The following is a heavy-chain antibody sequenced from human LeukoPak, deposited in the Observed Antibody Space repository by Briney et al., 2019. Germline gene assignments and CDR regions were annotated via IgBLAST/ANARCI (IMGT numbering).Heavy chain of an antibody. J-gene: IGHJ4*02. D-gene: IGHD6-19*01. V-gene: IGHV4-4*07. Sequence: PSETLSLTCTVSGGSISSYYWSWIRQPAGKELEWIGRVHASGSPNYNPSLKSRVTISVDTSKNQFSLKLSSVTAADTAVYYCATGRAYSSVDYWGQGTLVTVSS. CDR2: VHASGSP. CDR3: ATGRAYSSVDY. CDR1: GGSISSYY.